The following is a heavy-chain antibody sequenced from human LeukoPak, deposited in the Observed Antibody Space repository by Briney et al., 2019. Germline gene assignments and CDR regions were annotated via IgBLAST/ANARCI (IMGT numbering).Heavy chain of an antibody. CDR2: ITTSGSTR. D-gene: IGHD1-26*01. J-gene: IGHJ4*02. Sequence: GGSLRLSCTASGXTFSTYEMHWVRQAPGKGLEWISYITTSGSTRYNADSLKGRFIISRDNAKNSLYLQMNSLRAEDTAVYYCTRGGAGAIADYWGQGTLVTVSS. CDR1: GXTFSTYE. V-gene: IGHV3-48*03. CDR3: TRGGAGAIADY.